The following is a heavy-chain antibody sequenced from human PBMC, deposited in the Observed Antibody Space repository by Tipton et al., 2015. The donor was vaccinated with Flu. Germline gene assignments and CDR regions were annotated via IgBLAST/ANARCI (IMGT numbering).Heavy chain of an antibody. V-gene: IGHV4-38-2*01. D-gene: IGHD3-10*01. J-gene: IGHJ4*02. CDR1: GYSISSGYY. CDR3: TTARVGRSGDVGY. CDR2: THRSGNS. Sequence: TLSLTCGVSGYSISSGYYWGWVRQPPGKGLEWIGSTHRSGNSYSNPSFKSRISISLDMSKNHFFLTLNAVTAADTAVYYCTTARVGRSGDVGYWGQGTLVTVSS.